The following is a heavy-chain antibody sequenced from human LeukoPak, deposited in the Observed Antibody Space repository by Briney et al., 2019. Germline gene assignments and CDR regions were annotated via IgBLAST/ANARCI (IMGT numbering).Heavy chain of an antibody. CDR1: GYTFTSYY. CDR2: INPSGGST. D-gene: IGHD4-23*01. Sequence: ASVKVSCKASGYTFTSYYMHWVRQAPGQGLEWMGIINPSGGSTSYVQKFQGRVTMTRDTSTSTVYMELSSLRSEDTAVYYCARDGSDYGGNSDYYYYGMDVWGQGTTVTVSS. CDR3: ARDGSDYGGNSDYYYYGMDV. J-gene: IGHJ6*02. V-gene: IGHV1-46*01.